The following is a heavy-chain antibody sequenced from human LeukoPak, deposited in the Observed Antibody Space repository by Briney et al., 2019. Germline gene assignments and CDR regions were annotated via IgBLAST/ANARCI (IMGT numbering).Heavy chain of an antibody. CDR1: GFTFSSYW. V-gene: IGHV3-74*01. J-gene: IGHJ4*02. CDR2: INSDGSST. CDR3: ARDEGRIYGSRPLDY. D-gene: IGHD3-10*01. Sequence: GGSLRLSCAASGFTFSSYWMHWVRQAPGKGLVWVSRINSDGSSTSYADSVKGRFTISRDNAKNTLYLQMNSLRAEDTAVYYCARDEGRIYGSRPLDYWGQGTLVTASS.